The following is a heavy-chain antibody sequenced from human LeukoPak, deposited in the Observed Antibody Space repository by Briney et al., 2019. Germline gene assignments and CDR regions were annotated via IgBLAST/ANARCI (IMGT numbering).Heavy chain of an antibody. D-gene: IGHD3-22*01. CDR2: ISAYNGNT. V-gene: IGHV1-18*01. CDR1: GYTFTSYG. CDR3: ARDRIGYYYDSSVDNWFDP. J-gene: IGHJ5*02. Sequence: ASVKVSCKASGYTFTSYGISWVRQAPGQGLEWMGWISAYNGNTNYAQRLQGRVTMTTDTSTSTAYMELRSLRSDDTAVYYRARDRIGYYYDSSVDNWFDPWGQGTLVTVSP.